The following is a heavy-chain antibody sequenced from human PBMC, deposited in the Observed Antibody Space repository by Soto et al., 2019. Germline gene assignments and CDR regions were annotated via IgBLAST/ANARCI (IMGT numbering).Heavy chain of an antibody. Sequence: SETLSLTCTVSGSSITSSCYYWGWILQPAWKGLEWIGRIYTSGNTNYNPSLKGRVTISVDTSKNQFSLKLSSVTAADTAVYYCARGYSSVGATTFDYWGQGTLVTVSS. D-gene: IGHD1-26*01. CDR3: ARGYSSVGATTFDY. V-gene: IGHV4-61*02. CDR2: IYTSGNT. J-gene: IGHJ4*02. CDR1: GSSITSSCYY.